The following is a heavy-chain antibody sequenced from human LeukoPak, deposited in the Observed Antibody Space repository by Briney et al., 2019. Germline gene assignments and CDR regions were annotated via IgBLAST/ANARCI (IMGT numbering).Heavy chain of an antibody. CDR3: ASPWGGYNNWFDP. CDR1: GFTFSSYW. CDR2: INSDGSST. Sequence: PGGSLRLSCAASGFTFSSYWMHCVRQAPGKGLVWVSRINSDGSSTSYADSVKGRFTISRDNAKNTLYLQMNSLRVEDTAVYYCASPWGGYNNWFDPWGQGTLVTVSS. J-gene: IGHJ5*02. V-gene: IGHV3-74*01. D-gene: IGHD5-24*01.